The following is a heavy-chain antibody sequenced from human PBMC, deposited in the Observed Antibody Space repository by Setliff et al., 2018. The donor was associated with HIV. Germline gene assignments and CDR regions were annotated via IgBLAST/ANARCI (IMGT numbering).Heavy chain of an antibody. D-gene: IGHD3-22*01. J-gene: IGHJ3*02. CDR2: TIPMSDIP. CDR3: VRGYYYDKTGYGTFDI. CDR1: GFTFNHYA. Sequence: SVKVSCKASGFTFNHYALSWVRQAPGQRPEWMGGTIPMSDIPNYAQNFQGRVTITADHSTTTTYMELSSLSSDDTALYYCVRGYYYDKTGYGTFDIWGQGTVVTVSS. V-gene: IGHV1-69*10.